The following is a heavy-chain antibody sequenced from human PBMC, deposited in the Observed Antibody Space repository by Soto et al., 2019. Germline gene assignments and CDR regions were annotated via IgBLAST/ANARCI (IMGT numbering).Heavy chain of an antibody. J-gene: IGHJ6*03. Sequence: PSETLSLTCTVSGGSISSYYWSWIRQPPGKGLEWIGYIYYSGSTNYNPSLKSRVTISVDTSKNQFSLKLSSVTAADTAVYYCARIGPTSSPPQCYYYYYIDVWGKGTTVTVSS. D-gene: IGHD3-16*01. V-gene: IGHV4-59*08. CDR3: ARIGPTSSPPQCYYYYYIDV. CDR1: GGSISSYY. CDR2: IYYSGST.